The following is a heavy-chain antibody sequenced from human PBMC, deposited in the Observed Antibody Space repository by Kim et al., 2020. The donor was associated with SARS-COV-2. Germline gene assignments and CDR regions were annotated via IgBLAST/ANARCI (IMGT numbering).Heavy chain of an antibody. Sequence: YNLSLKNRLTISVDTPKKQFSLKVTSVTAADTAMYYCARQVVSAWFNFDLWGQGTMVTVSS. CDR3: ARQVVSAWFNFDL. D-gene: IGHD2-15*01. V-gene: IGHV4-39*01. J-gene: IGHJ3*01.